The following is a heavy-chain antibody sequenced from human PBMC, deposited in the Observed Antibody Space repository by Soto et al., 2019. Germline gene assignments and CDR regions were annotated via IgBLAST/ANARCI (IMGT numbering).Heavy chain of an antibody. D-gene: IGHD1-26*01. CDR1: GYTLTELS. V-gene: IGHV1-24*01. Sequence: ASVKVSCKVCGYTLTELSMHWVRQAPGKGLEWMGGFDPEDGETIYAQKFQGRVTMTEDTSTDTAYMELSSLRSEDTAVYYCATQVGATRFIYYYGMDVWGQGTTVTVSS. CDR3: ATQVGATRFIYYYGMDV. CDR2: FDPEDGET. J-gene: IGHJ6*02.